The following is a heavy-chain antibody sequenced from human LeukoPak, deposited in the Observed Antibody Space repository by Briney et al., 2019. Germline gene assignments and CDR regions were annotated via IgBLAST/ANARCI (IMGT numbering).Heavy chain of an antibody. CDR3: ARPPRLLWFGEPYYYYGMDV. CDR2: LYTGGST. CDR1: GFTVSSNY. V-gene: IGHV3-66*04. D-gene: IGHD3-10*01. Sequence: GGSLRLSCAASGFTVSSNYMSWVRQAPGKGLEWVSVLYTGGSTYYADSVKGRFTISRDNAKNSLYLQMNSLRAEDTAVYYCARPPRLLWFGEPYYYYGMDVWGQGTTVTVSS. J-gene: IGHJ6*02.